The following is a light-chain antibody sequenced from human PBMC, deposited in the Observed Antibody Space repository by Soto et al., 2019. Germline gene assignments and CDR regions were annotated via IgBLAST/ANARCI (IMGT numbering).Light chain of an antibody. CDR1: SSDVGGYNY. J-gene: IGLJ1*01. CDR3: CSYAGSYTYV. V-gene: IGLV2-11*01. Sequence: QSALAQPRSVSGSPGQSVTISCTGTSSDVGGYNYVSWYQQHPGKAPKLMIYDVSQRPSGVPDRFSGSRSGNTASLTISGLQAEDEADYYCCSYAGSYTYVFGPGTKVTLL. CDR2: DVS.